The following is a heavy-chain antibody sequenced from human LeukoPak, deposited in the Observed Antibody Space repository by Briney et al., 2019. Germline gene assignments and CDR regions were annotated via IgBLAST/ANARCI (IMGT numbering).Heavy chain of an antibody. V-gene: IGHV1-46*04. J-gene: IGHJ4*02. CDR1: GYTFTTYY. Sequence: GASVKVSCKASGYTFTTYYMHWVRQAPGQGLEWMGMIKPSGGTTSYAQKLQGRVTMTRDTSTSTVYMELSSLRSEDTAVFYCARAKGLFDYWGQGTLVTVSS. CDR3: ARAKGLFDY. CDR2: IKPSGGTT.